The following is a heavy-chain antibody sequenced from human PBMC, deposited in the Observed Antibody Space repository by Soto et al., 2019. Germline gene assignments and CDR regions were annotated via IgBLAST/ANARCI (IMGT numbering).Heavy chain of an antibody. CDR2: IYYSGST. J-gene: IGHJ5*02. CDR1: GGSISSSGYY. Sequence: SETLSLTCTVSGGSISSSGYYWGWIRQPPGKGLEWIGSIYYSGSTYYNPSLKSRVTISVDTSKNQFSLKLSSVTAADTAVYYCARRRVRETSFKLAPYNWFDPWGQGTLVTVSS. V-gene: IGHV4-39*01. CDR3: ARRRVRETSFKLAPYNWFDP. D-gene: IGHD3-10*01.